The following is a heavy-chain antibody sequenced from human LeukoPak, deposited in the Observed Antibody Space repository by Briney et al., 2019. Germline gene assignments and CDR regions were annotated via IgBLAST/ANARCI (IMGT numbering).Heavy chain of an antibody. CDR3: ARTPPDGYNRYYFDY. J-gene: IGHJ4*02. CDR1: GGTFSSYA. V-gene: IGHV1-69*05. Sequence: GASVKVSCKASGGTFSSYAISWVRQAPGQGLEWMGRIIPIFGTANYAQKFQGRDTITTDESTSTAYMELSSLRSEDTAVYYCARTPPDGYNRYYFDYWGQGTLVTVSS. D-gene: IGHD5-24*01. CDR2: IIPIFGTA.